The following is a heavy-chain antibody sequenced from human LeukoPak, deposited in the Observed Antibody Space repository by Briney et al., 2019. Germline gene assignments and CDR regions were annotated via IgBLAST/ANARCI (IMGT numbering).Heavy chain of an antibody. D-gene: IGHD3-22*01. CDR1: GFTFSSYA. Sequence: GGSLRLSCAASGFTFSSYAMHWVRQAPGKGLEWVAVISYDGSNKYYADSVKGRFTISRDNSKNTLYLQMNSLRAEDTAVYYCAKNPRQYYYDSSGYFIVYWGQGTLVTVSS. CDR2: ISYDGSNK. V-gene: IGHV3-30-3*02. CDR3: AKNPRQYYYDSSGYFIVY. J-gene: IGHJ4*02.